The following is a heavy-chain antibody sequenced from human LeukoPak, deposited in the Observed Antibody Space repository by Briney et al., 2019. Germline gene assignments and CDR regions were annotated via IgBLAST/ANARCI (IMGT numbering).Heavy chain of an antibody. CDR2: IYPRDSDT. CDR1: GYNFIGYW. V-gene: IGHV5-51*01. Sequence: GESLKISCKGSGYNFIGYWIAWVRQKPGKGLERMGVIYPRDSDTIYSPSFQGQVTFSVDKSVSTAYLQWGRLEASDTAIYYCARLWRFGDFTYTFDNWGQGTLVIVSS. CDR3: ARLWRFGDFTYTFDN. D-gene: IGHD3-10*01. J-gene: IGHJ4*02.